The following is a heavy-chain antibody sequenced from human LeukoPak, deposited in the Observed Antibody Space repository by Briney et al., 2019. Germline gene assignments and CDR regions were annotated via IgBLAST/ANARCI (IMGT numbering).Heavy chain of an antibody. CDR2: ISTDGNTT. J-gene: IGHJ4*02. CDR3: VRGTDCGSASCSRAFDY. V-gene: IGHV3-74*01. CDR1: GFIFSNYW. Sequence: GGSLRLSCAASGFIFSNYWMHWVRQTPGKGLVWVSRISTDGNTTNYADSVKGRFTISRDNAKNTLFLQMNSLRVEDAAVYYCVRGTDCGSASCSRAFDYWGQGTLVTVSS. D-gene: IGHD2-2*01.